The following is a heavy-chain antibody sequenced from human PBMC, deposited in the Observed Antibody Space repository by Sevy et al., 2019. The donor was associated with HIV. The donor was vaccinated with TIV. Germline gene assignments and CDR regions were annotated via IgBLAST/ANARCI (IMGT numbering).Heavy chain of an antibody. CDR2: INPNSGGT. D-gene: IGHD3-3*01. J-gene: IGHJ5*02. Sequence: ASVKVSCKASGNTFTAYYVHWVRQAPGQGLEWMGWINPNSGGTKYAQKFQGRVTMTRDTFFSAVYMDLSRLTSADTAVYYCALGTIFEPNYFDPWGQGTLVTVSS. V-gene: IGHV1-2*02. CDR1: GNTFTAYY. CDR3: ALGTIFEPNYFDP.